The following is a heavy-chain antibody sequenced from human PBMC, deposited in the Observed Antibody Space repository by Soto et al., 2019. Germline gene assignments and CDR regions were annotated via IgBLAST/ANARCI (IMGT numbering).Heavy chain of an antibody. Sequence: SETLSLTCTVSGGSISSYYWSWIRQPPGKGLEWIGYIYYSGSTNYNPSLKSRVTISVDTSKNQFSLKLSSVTAADTAVYYCARAPPIDYYYYYYMDVWGKGTTVTVSS. CDR2: IYYSGST. V-gene: IGHV4-59*01. CDR1: GGSISSYY. CDR3: ARAPPIDYYYYYYMDV. J-gene: IGHJ6*03.